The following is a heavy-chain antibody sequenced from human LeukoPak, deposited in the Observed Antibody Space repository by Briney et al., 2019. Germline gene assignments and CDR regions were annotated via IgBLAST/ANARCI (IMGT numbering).Heavy chain of an antibody. CDR3: ARLSNAAHAAS. CDR1: GYSISSGYY. Sequence: SETLSLTCDVSGYSISSGYYCGWFRQPPGKGLEWIATIFHSGSTYYNPSLQSRVTMSVDTSKNQCSLKLSSVTATDTAVYYCARLSNAAHAASWGQGALVTVSS. V-gene: IGHV4-38-2*01. D-gene: IGHD2-15*01. J-gene: IGHJ5*02. CDR2: IFHSGST.